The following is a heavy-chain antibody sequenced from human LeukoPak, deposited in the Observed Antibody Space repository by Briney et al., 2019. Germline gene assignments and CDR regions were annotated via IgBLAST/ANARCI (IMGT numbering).Heavy chain of an antibody. V-gene: IGHV3-21*01. Sequence: GGSLRLSCAASGFTFSSYSMNWVRQAPGKGLEWVSSISSSSSYIYYADSVKGRFTISRDNAKNSLYLQMNSLRAEGTAVYYCARDPRMIVVPLGMDVWGQGTTVTVSS. CDR2: ISSSSSYI. CDR1: GFTFSSYS. D-gene: IGHD3-22*01. J-gene: IGHJ6*02. CDR3: ARDPRMIVVPLGMDV.